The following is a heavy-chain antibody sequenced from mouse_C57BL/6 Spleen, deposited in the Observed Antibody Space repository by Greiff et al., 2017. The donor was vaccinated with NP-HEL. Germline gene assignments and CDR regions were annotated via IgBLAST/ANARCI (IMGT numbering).Heavy chain of an antibody. CDR3: ARSSGNYYGSSLDY. CDR1: GYSFTGYY. Sequence: EVQLQQSGPELVKPGASVKISCKASGYSFTGYYMNWVKQSPEKSLEWIGEINPSTGGTTYNQKFKAKATLTVDKSSSTAYMQLKSLTSEDSAVYYCARSSGNYYGSSLDYWGQGTTLTVSS. J-gene: IGHJ2*01. V-gene: IGHV1-42*01. D-gene: IGHD1-1*01. CDR2: INPSTGGT.